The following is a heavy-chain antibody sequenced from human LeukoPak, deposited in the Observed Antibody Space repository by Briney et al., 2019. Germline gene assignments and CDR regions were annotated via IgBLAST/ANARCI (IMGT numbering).Heavy chain of an antibody. Sequence: GGSLRLSCAASGFTFSSYAMSWVRQAPGKGLEWVSAISGGGDSTYYADSVKGRFTISRDNSKNTLHLQMNSPRAEDTAMYYCAKEFPSSSLLTIQHWGQGTLVTVSS. CDR1: GFTFSSYA. J-gene: IGHJ1*01. CDR2: ISGGGDST. V-gene: IGHV3-23*01. CDR3: AKEFPSSSLLTIQH. D-gene: IGHD2-2*01.